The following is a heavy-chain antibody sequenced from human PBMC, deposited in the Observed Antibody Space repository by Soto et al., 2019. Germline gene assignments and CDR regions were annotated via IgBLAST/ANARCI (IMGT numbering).Heavy chain of an antibody. CDR1: GFSLSTSGVG. J-gene: IGHJ5*02. Sequence: SGPTLVKPTQTLTLTCTFSGFSLSTSGVGVGWIRQPPGKALEWLALIYWDDDKRYSPSLKSRLTITKDTSKNQVVLTMANMDPVDTATYYCARSPPGIAAAGWFDPWGQGTLVTVSS. CDR3: ARSPPGIAAAGWFDP. D-gene: IGHD6-13*01. V-gene: IGHV2-5*02. CDR2: IYWDDDK.